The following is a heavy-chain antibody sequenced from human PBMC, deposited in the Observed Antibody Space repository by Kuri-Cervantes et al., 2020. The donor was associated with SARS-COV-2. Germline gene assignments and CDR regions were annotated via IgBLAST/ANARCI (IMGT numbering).Heavy chain of an antibody. CDR3: AKRRYLQYYFDT. V-gene: IGHV4-39*01. CDR1: GDSISSTRYY. J-gene: IGHJ4*02. Sequence: SETLSLTCTVSGDSISSTRYYWTWIRQPPGKGLEWIGSLFYTGSAHYNSSLETRVTISLDTSNSRFSLRLTSVTAADTAVYFCAKRRYLQYYFDTWGQGTLVTVSS. CDR2: LFYTGSA. D-gene: IGHD2-15*01.